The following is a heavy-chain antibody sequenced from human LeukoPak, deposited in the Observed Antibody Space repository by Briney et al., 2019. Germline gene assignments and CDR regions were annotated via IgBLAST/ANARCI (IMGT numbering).Heavy chain of an antibody. J-gene: IGHJ5*02. V-gene: IGHV1-2*02. CDR3: ARVRVRNNIYNWFDP. Sequence: ASVKVSCKASGYTFTGYYMHWVRQAPGEGLEWMVWINTNSGGTNYAQKFQGRVTMTRDTSISTAYMELSRLRSDDTAVYYCARVRVRNNIYNWFDPWGQGTLVTVSS. D-gene: IGHD1/OR15-1a*01. CDR2: INTNSGGT. CDR1: GYTFTGYY.